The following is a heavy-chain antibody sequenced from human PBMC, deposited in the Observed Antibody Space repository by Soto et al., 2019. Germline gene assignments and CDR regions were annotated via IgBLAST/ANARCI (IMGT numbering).Heavy chain of an antibody. D-gene: IGHD2-21*02. CDR1: RFTFSTYW. J-gene: IGHJ4*02. CDR2: IDPNGNNI. V-gene: IGHV3-74*01. CDR3: VRELADCTGDCLHY. Sequence: GGSLRLSCAASRFTFSTYWMHWVRQAPGRGLVWVSRIDPNGNNIGYADSVKGRFTISRDNPKNTLYLQMNSLRVEDTAVYYCVRELADCTGDCLHYWGKGTLVTAPQ.